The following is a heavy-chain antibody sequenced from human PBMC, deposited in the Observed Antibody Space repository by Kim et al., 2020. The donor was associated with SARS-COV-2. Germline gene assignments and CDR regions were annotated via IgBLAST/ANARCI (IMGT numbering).Heavy chain of an antibody. D-gene: IGHD6-19*01. V-gene: IGHV4-39*01. CDR2: IHYGGNT. CDR3: ARIRVENTGWTPFDY. J-gene: IGHJ4*02. CDR1: GGSISSTSYH. Sequence: SETLSLTCTVSGGSISSTSYHWSWIRQSPGKGLEWIGSIHYGGNTYYNASLKSRVTISPDTSKNQLSLKLSSLTAADTAIYYCARIRVENTGWTPFDYWGQGTLVTVSS.